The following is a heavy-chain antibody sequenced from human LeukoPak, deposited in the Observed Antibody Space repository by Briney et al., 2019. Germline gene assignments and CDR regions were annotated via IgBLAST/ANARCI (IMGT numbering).Heavy chain of an antibody. V-gene: IGHV1-69*06. D-gene: IGHD2-15*01. Sequence: GASVKVSCKASGGTFSSYAISWVRQAPGQGLEWMGGIIPIFGTANYAQKFQGRVTITADKSTSTAYMELSSLRSEDTAVYYCARGGIVVVVAAPFDPWGQGTLVTVSS. CDR3: ARGGIVVVVAAPFDP. J-gene: IGHJ5*02. CDR1: GGTFSSYA. CDR2: IIPIFGTA.